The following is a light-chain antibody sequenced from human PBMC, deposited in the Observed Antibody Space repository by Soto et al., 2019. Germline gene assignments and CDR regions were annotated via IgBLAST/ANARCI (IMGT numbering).Light chain of an antibody. CDR1: SSDVGAYNF. Sequence: QSALTQPRSVSGSPGQSVTISCTGTSSDVGAYNFVSWYQQNPGKAPKLILYDVIKRPSGVPDRFSGSKSGNTAFLTISGLQTEDEADYHCSSYAGSHTYEVFGGGTKLTVL. V-gene: IGLV2-11*01. CDR2: DVI. CDR3: SSYAGSHTYEV. J-gene: IGLJ3*02.